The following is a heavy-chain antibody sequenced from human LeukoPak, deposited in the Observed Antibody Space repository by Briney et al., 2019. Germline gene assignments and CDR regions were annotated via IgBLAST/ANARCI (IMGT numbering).Heavy chain of an antibody. D-gene: IGHD1-26*01. Sequence: SETLSLTCAVYGGSFSGYYWSWIRQPPGKGLEWIGEINHSGSTNYNPSLKSRVTISVDTSKNQFSLKLSSVTAADTAVYYCARGIRRELLFFDYWGQGTLVTVSS. J-gene: IGHJ4*02. V-gene: IGHV4-34*01. CDR3: ARGIRRELLFFDY. CDR2: INHSGST. CDR1: GGSFSGYY.